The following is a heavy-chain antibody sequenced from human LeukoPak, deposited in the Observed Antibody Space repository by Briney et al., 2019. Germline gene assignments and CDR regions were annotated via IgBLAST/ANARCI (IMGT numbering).Heavy chain of an antibody. J-gene: IGHJ4*02. CDR1: GFIFSTYG. D-gene: IGHD3-16*01. CDR2: IRHDGSIK. Sequence: GGSLRLSCAASGFIFSTYGMYWDRQAPSKGLEWVAFIRHDGSIKNYADSVKGRSTISRDNSKNTLYLQMNSLRAEDTAVYYCAKDSLADIDYSGQGTLVTVSS. V-gene: IGHV3-30*02. CDR3: AKDSLADIDY.